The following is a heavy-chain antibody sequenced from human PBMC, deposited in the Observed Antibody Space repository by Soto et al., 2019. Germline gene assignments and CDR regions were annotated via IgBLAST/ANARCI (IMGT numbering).Heavy chain of an antibody. Sequence: QVQLVESGGGLGKPGGSLRLSCAASGFSFSDYYMSWIRQAPGKGLEWVSDITTTGSIIYYADSVEGRFTICRDNSKNSLYLQMNSLRVEDTAVYYCAGGHELYFWNFDLWGRGTLVTVSS. CDR1: GFSFSDYY. CDR2: ITTTGSII. CDR3: AGGHELYFWNFDL. D-gene: IGHD3-16*01. J-gene: IGHJ2*01. V-gene: IGHV3-11*01.